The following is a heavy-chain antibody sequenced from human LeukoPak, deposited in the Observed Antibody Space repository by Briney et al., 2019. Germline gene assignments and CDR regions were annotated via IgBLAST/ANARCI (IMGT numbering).Heavy chain of an antibody. V-gene: IGHV3-43*02. D-gene: IGHD1-26*01. CDR2: ISGDGGST. CDR1: GFTFDDYA. Sequence: GGSLRLSCAASGFTFDDYAMHWVRQAPGKGLEWVSLISGDGGSTYYADFVKGRFTISRDNSKNSLYLQMNSLRTEDTALYYCAKTFRSGSYLDAFDIWGQGTMVTVSS. CDR3: AKTFRSGSYLDAFDI. J-gene: IGHJ3*02.